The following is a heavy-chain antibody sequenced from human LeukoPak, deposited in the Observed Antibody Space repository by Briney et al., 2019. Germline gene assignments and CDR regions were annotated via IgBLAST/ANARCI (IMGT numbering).Heavy chain of an antibody. CDR2: IYHSGST. D-gene: IGHD3-16*02. V-gene: IGHV4-4*02. Sequence: SETLSLTCAVSGGSISSSNWWSWVRQPPGKGLEWIGEIYHSGSTNYNPSLKSRVTISVDKSKNQFSLKLSSVTAADTAVYYCAKEGRYVWGSYRPIDYWGQGTLVTVSS. CDR1: GGSISSSNW. CDR3: AKEGRYVWGSYRPIDY. J-gene: IGHJ4*02.